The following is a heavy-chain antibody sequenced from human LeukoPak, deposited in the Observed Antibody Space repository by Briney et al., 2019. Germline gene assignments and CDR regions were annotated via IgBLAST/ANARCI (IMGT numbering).Heavy chain of an antibody. CDR2: ISSSSYTI. V-gene: IGHV3-48*01. CDR3: AKDFGGAGSYYCPFDY. Sequence: SGGSLRLSCAGSGFPFSSHGMNWVRQAPGKGLEWVSYISSSSYTIYYADSVKGRFTISRDNSRNTLYLQMNSLRAEDTAVYYCAKDFGGAGSYYCPFDYWGQGTLVTVSS. CDR1: GFPFSSHG. J-gene: IGHJ4*02. D-gene: IGHD3-10*01.